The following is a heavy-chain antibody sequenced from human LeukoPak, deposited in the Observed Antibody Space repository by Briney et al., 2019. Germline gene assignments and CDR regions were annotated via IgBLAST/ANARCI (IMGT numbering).Heavy chain of an antibody. CDR3: ADLGTSD. D-gene: IGHD1-7*01. V-gene: IGHV3-7*01. CDR1: GFSFSSQG. Sequence: GGSLRLSCAVSGFSFSSQGMTWVRQAPGTGLEWVATINSDGSAKYLVDSVKGRFTISRDNAKNLVYLQMSILRAEDTAVYYCADLGTSDCGQGTLVTVSS. J-gene: IGHJ4*02. CDR2: INSDGSAK.